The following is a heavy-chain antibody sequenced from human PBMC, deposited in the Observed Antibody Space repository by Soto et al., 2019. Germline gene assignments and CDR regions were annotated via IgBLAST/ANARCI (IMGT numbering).Heavy chain of an antibody. CDR1: GGSISSGGYS. J-gene: IGHJ4*02. D-gene: IGHD4-17*01. CDR3: ARVKKTYGDYADD. CDR2: IYHSGST. Sequence: TLSLTCAVSGGSISSGGYSWSWIRQPPGKGLEWMGYIYHSGSTYYNPSLKSRVTISVDRSKNQFSLKLSSVTAADTAVYYCARVKKTYGDYADDWYQGTLVTVSS. V-gene: IGHV4-30-2*01.